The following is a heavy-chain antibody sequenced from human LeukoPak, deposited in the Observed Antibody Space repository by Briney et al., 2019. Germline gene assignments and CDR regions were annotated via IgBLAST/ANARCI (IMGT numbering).Heavy chain of an antibody. J-gene: IGHJ4*02. D-gene: IGHD3-10*01. Sequence: GGCLRLSCAASGFTLSSHVLSWVRQAPGKGLEWVSTISDSGANTHYADSVKGRFTISRDHSKNTLYLQMNSLRDEDTAVYYCAKKGHGSGTNFNYWGQGTLVTVSS. V-gene: IGHV3-23*01. CDR1: GFTLSSHV. CDR2: ISDSGANT. CDR3: AKKGHGSGTNFNY.